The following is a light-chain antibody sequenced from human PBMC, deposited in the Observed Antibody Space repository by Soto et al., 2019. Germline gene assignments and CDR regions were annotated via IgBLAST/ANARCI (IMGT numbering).Light chain of an antibody. J-gene: IGKJ1*01. V-gene: IGKV1-5*03. CDR3: QQYKSFPLT. CDR1: QDINYW. Sequence: DIQMTQSPSTLPASVGDRVTITCRASQDINYWLAWYQQKPGKAPKLLMYKASNLESGVPSRFSGSGSETEFSLTISSLQPDDFATYYCQQYKSFPLTFGQGPKVEIK. CDR2: KAS.